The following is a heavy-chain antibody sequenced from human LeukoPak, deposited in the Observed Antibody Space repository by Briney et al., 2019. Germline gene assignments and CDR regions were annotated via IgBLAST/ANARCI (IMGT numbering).Heavy chain of an antibody. D-gene: IGHD3-3*01. Sequence: ASVKVSCKASGGTFSSYAISWVRQAPGQGLEWMGGIIPIFGTANYAQKIQGRVTITADESTSTAYMELSSLRSEDTAVYYCARDSYYDFWSGPRPYYYYYYMDVWGKGTTVTVSS. CDR3: ARDSYYDFWSGPRPYYYYYYMDV. CDR2: IIPIFGTA. J-gene: IGHJ6*03. CDR1: GGTFSSYA. V-gene: IGHV1-69*13.